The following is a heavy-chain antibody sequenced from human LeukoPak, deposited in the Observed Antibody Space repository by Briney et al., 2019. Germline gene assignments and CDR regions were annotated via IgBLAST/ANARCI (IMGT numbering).Heavy chain of an antibody. CDR1: GFTFSSYA. J-gene: IGHJ4*02. Sequence: PGGSLRLSCAASGFTFSSYAMHWVRQAPGKGLEWVAVISYDGSNKYYADSVKGRFTIPRDNSKNTLYLQMNSLRAEETAVYYCARSSRPAGAFDYWGQGTLVTVFS. CDR3: ARSSRPAGAFDY. V-gene: IGHV3-30-3*01. D-gene: IGHD3-10*01. CDR2: ISYDGSNK.